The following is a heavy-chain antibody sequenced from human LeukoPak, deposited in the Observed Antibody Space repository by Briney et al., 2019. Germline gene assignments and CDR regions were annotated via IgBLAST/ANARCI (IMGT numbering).Heavy chain of an antibody. V-gene: IGHV3-48*01. Sequence: GGSLRLSCAASGFTFSSYSMNWVRQAPGKGLEWVSYISSSSRTIYYADSVKGRFTISRDNAKNSLYLQMNSLRAEDTAVYYCASLSRDGYNYYFDYWGQGTLVTVSS. CDR2: ISSSSRTI. D-gene: IGHD5-24*01. CDR3: ASLSRDGYNYYFDY. J-gene: IGHJ4*02. CDR1: GFTFSSYS.